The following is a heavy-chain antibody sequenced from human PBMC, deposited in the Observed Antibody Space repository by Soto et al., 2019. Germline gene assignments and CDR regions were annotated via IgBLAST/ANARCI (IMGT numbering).Heavy chain of an antibody. CDR3: AKDQISHFWSGFPPYYSYTMDV. CDR2: ISYDGSTK. D-gene: IGHD3-3*02. Sequence: QVQLVESGGGVIQPGKSLRLSCAASGFSFSNYGIHWVRLAPGRGLEWVAVISYDGSTKYYGDSVKGRFTISRDNSINTLYLQMNSLRAEDTALYYCAKDQISHFWSGFPPYYSYTMDVWGPGTTVTVSS. J-gene: IGHJ6*02. V-gene: IGHV3-30*18. CDR1: GFSFSNYG.